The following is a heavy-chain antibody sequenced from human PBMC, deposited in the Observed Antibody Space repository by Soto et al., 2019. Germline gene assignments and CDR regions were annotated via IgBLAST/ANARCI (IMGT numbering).Heavy chain of an antibody. J-gene: IGHJ5*02. CDR2: IGGSGDRT. V-gene: IGHV3-23*01. CDR3: GKDAVGSILPLDL. D-gene: IGHD2-15*01. Sequence: GGSLRLSCAASEFTFSDYVMTWVRQAPGNGLEWVSSIGGSGDRTYYADSVKGRFTITRDNSKKTLYLQMDSLRADDTALYYCGKDAVGSILPLDLWGQGTLVTVSS. CDR1: EFTFSDYV.